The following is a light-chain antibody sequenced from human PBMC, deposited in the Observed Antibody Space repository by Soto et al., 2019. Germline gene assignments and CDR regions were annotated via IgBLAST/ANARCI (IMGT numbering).Light chain of an antibody. CDR2: GAS. Sequence: EIVLTQSPGTLSLSPGERATLSCRASQSVSSSYLAWYQQRPGQAPRLLIYGASNRATGIPDRFSGSGSGTDFTLTISRLEPEDFAVYYCHQYDNAPQTYGQGTKVEIK. V-gene: IGKV3-20*01. CDR3: HQYDNAPQT. CDR1: QSVSSSY. J-gene: IGKJ2*01.